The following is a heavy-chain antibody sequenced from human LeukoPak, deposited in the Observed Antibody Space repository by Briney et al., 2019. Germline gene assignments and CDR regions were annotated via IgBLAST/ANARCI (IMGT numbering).Heavy chain of an antibody. CDR1: GFTFSSYA. Sequence: GGSLRLSCAASGFTFSSYAMSWVRQAPGKGLEWVSAISGSGGSTYYADSVKGRFTISRDNSKNTLYLQMNSLRAEDTAVYYCAKDLGGYSYGDYFDYWGQGTLVTVSS. V-gene: IGHV3-23*01. J-gene: IGHJ4*02. D-gene: IGHD5-18*01. CDR3: AKDLGGYSYGDYFDY. CDR2: ISGSGGST.